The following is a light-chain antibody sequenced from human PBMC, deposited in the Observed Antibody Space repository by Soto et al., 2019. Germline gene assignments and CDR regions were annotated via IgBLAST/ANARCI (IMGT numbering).Light chain of an antibody. CDR2: EVT. CDR1: SSVVGGYNY. Sequence: QSVLTQPASVSGSPGQSITISCIGTSSVVGGYNYVSWYQQHPGKAPKLMIYEVTNRPSGVSNRFSGSKSGNTASLTISGLQAEDEADYYCSSYTSSTSYVFGTGTKVTVL. CDR3: SSYTSSTSYV. V-gene: IGLV2-14*01. J-gene: IGLJ1*01.